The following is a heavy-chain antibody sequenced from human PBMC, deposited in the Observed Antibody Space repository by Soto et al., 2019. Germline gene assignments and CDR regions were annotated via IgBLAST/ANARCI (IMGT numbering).Heavy chain of an antibody. D-gene: IGHD6-19*01. J-gene: IGHJ4*02. CDR1: GFTFSSYW. Sequence: EVQLMESGGGLVQPGGSLRHSCAASGFTFSSYWMHWVRQAPGKGLVWVSRINSDGSSTTYADSVKGRFTISRDNAKNTLYLQMNSLRAEDTAVYYCVRGEGGWETYWGQGTLVTVSS. CDR2: INSDGSST. CDR3: VRGEGGWETY. V-gene: IGHV3-74*01.